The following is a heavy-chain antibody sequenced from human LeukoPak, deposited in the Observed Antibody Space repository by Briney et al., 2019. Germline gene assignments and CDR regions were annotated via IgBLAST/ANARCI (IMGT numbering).Heavy chain of an antibody. CDR2: IYNGGST. J-gene: IGHJ4*02. Sequence: TGGSLRLSCAASGFTFSSYSMNWVRQAPGKGLEWISVIYNGGSTHYADSVKGRFASSRDNSKNTLYLQMDSLRAEDTAIYYCARVYGSSYYFDYWGQGTLVTVSS. D-gene: IGHD2-15*01. V-gene: IGHV3-66*01. CDR3: ARVYGSSYYFDY. CDR1: GFTFSSYS.